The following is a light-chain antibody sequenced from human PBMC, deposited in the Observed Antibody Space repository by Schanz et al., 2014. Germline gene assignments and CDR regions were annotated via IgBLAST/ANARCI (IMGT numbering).Light chain of an antibody. Sequence: QSALTQPASVSGSPGQSITISCTGTSSDVGGYNFVSWYQQHPGKVPKLLIYDVRYRPSGVSNRFSGSKSGNTASLTISGLQAEDEADFYCSAYTSSNTVVFGGGTKVTVL. J-gene: IGLJ3*02. CDR3: SAYTSSNTVV. CDR2: DVR. CDR1: SSDVGGYNF. V-gene: IGLV2-14*03.